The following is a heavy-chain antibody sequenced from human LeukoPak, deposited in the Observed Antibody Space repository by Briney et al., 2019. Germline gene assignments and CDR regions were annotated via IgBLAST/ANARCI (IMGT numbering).Heavy chain of an antibody. V-gene: IGHV4-4*07. J-gene: IGHJ4*02. CDR3: ARADSTAMSWDY. D-gene: IGHD5-18*01. CDR1: GGSISRYF. CDR2: IYTSGGT. Sequence: SEALSLTCTVSGGSISRYFWSWIRQPAGEGLEWIGRIYTSGGTSYNPSLRSRVTVSVDTTKNQLSLKLSSVTAADTAVYYCARADSTAMSWDYWGQGTLVTVSS.